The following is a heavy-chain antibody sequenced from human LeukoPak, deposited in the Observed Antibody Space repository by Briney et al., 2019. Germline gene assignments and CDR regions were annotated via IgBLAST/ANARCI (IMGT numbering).Heavy chain of an antibody. CDR3: ARRDGYYFDSSGYYDY. CDR1: GGSISSYY. CDR2: IYYSGST. V-gene: IGHV4-59*08. J-gene: IGHJ4*02. Sequence: SETLSLTCTVSGGSISSYYWSWIRQPPGKGLEWIGYIYYSGSTNYNPSLRSRVTISIDTSKNQFSLRLSSVTAADTAVYYCARRDGYYFDSSGYYDYWGQGTLVTVSS. D-gene: IGHD3-22*01.